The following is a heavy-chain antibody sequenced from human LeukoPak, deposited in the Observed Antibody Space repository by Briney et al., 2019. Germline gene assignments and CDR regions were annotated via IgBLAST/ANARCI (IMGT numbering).Heavy chain of an antibody. Sequence: AGGSLRISCAASGFTFSGFGMHWVRQAPGKGLEWVAVISYDESNKYYADSVKGRFTISRDNSKNTVFLQMNSLRAEDTAVYYCAKDRSIAAGGTVSEIDNWGQGTLVTVSS. J-gene: IGHJ4*02. V-gene: IGHV3-30*18. CDR1: GFTFSGFG. D-gene: IGHD6-13*01. CDR3: AKDRSIAAGGTVSEIDN. CDR2: ISYDESNK.